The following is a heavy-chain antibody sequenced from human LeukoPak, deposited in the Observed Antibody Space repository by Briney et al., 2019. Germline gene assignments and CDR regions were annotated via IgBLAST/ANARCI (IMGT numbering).Heavy chain of an antibody. V-gene: IGHV3-53*05. CDR3: ARPPRNYYDSSGYYYFDY. CDR2: IYNDGST. Sequence: GGSLRLSCATSGFTVSANYMTWVRQAPGKGLEWVSVIYNDGSTYYADSVKGRFTISRDNSKNTLYLQMNSLRAEDTAVYYCARPPRNYYDSSGYYYFDYWGQGTLVTVSS. CDR1: GFTVSANY. J-gene: IGHJ4*02. D-gene: IGHD3-22*01.